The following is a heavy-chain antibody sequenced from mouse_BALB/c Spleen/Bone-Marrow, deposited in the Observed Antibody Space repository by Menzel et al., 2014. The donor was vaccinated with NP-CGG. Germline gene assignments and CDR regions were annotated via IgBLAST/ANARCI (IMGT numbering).Heavy chain of an antibody. D-gene: IGHD2-3*01. Sequence: EVKLLESGGGLVQPGGSLKLSCAASGFDFSRYWMSWVRQAPGKGLQWIGEINPESNTINHSPSLKDKFIISRDNAKNTLYLQMSKVKSEDAALYCCARLGYYGWFAYWGQGTLVTVSA. CDR3: ARLGYYGWFAY. CDR2: INPESNTI. CDR1: GFDFSRYW. J-gene: IGHJ3*01. V-gene: IGHV4-1*02.